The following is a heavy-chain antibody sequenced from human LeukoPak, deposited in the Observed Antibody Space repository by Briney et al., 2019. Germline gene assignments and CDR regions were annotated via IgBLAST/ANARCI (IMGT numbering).Heavy chain of an antibody. Sequence: SETLSLTCSVSGDSISTYYWSWIRQPPGKGLEWIGYTSYRGGTNYNTCLKSRVTISLDTSKNHFSLNLRSVTAADTAVYYCARHGGPGGPAGMDVWGQGTTVTVSS. CDR2: TSYRGGT. CDR1: GDSISTYY. CDR3: ARHGGPGGPAGMDV. V-gene: IGHV4-59*08. D-gene: IGHD3-16*01. J-gene: IGHJ6*02.